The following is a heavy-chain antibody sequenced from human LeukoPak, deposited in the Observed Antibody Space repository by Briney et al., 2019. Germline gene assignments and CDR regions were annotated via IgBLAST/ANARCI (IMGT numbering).Heavy chain of an antibody. J-gene: IGHJ6*03. CDR2: IKQDGSEK. CDR1: GFTFSSYW. Sequence: GGSLRLSCAASGFTFSSYWMSWVRQAPGKGLEWVANIKQDGSEKYYVDSVKGRFTISRDNAKNSLYLQMNSLRAEDTAVYYCARVGYSYGAYYYMDVWGKGTTVTVSS. CDR3: ARVGYSYGAYYYMDV. D-gene: IGHD5-18*01. V-gene: IGHV3-7*01.